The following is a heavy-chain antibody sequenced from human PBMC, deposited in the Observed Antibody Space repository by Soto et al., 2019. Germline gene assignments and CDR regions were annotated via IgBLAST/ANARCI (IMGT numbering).Heavy chain of an antibody. J-gene: IGHJ5*02. V-gene: IGHV4-34*01. CDR3: ASRVVYRSTSCLDWFDP. Sequence: SETLSLTCAGYGGTLRGYYWSWSRQPPGKGLEWIGEINHSGSTNYNPSLKSRVTISVDTSKNQFSLKLSSVTAADTAVYYCASRVVYRSTSCLDWFDPWGQGTLVTGSS. CDR2: INHSGST. D-gene: IGHD2-2*01. CDR1: GGTLRGYY.